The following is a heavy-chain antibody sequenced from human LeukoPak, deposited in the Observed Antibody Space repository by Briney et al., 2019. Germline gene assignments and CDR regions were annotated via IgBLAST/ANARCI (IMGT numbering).Heavy chain of an antibody. Sequence: ASVWVSCKASGYTFTSYVSGGLPHPPAKGCHWIIWNSAYNGNTNSAQKFQGRVTMTTDTSTSTAYMGLRSLGSDDTSVYYCARGSGYYTAFDYWGQGTLVTVSS. D-gene: IGHD3-3*01. CDR1: GYTFTSYV. CDR3: ARGSGYYTAFDY. J-gene: IGHJ4*02. CDR2: NSAYNGNT. V-gene: IGHV1-18*01.